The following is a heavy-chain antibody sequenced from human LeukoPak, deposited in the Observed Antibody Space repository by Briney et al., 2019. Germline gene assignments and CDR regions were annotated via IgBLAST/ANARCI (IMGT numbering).Heavy chain of an antibody. CDR1: GFTFDDYA. CDR3: AKDRNYYDSSGYHHWYFDL. V-gene: IGHV3-43*02. CDR2: ISGDGDST. Sequence: HPGGPLRLSCAASGFTFDDYAMHWVRQAPGKGLEWVSFISGDGDSTYYADSVKGRFTISRDNSKNSLYLQMNSLRTEDTALYYCAKDRNYYDSSGYHHWYFDLWGRGTLVTASS. J-gene: IGHJ2*01. D-gene: IGHD3-22*01.